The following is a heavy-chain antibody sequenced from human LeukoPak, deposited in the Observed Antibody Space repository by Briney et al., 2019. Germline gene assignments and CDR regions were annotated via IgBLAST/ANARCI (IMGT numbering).Heavy chain of an antibody. Sequence: PGGSLRLSCAASGFTFSSYEMNWVRQAPGKGLEWVSYISSSGSTIYYADSVKGRFTISRDNAKNSLYLQMNSVRAEDTAVYYCARISPGYSSSWYGDNDYWGQGTLVTVSS. J-gene: IGHJ4*02. CDR2: ISSSGSTI. CDR3: ARISPGYSSSWYGDNDY. CDR1: GFTFSSYE. D-gene: IGHD6-13*01. V-gene: IGHV3-48*03.